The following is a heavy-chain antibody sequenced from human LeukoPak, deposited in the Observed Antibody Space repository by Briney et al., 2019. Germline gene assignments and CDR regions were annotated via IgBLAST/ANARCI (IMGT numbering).Heavy chain of an antibody. V-gene: IGHV1-69*05. J-gene: IGHJ4*02. D-gene: IGHD3-22*01. CDR3: ARFGADYYDSSGYPTDDY. CDR2: IIPIFGTA. Sequence: ASVKVSCKASGGTFSSYAISWVRQAPGQGLEWMGGIIPIFGTANYAQKFQGRVTITTDESTSTAYMELSSLRSEDTAVYYCARFGADYYDSSGYPTDDYWGQGTLVTVSS. CDR1: GGTFSSYA.